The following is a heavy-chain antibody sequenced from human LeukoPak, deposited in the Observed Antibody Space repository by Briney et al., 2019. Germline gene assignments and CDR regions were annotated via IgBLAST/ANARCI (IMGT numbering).Heavy chain of an antibody. CDR3: ARDLDYGEKSEDY. CDR2: INLSGGST. V-gene: IGHV1-46*01. D-gene: IGHD4/OR15-4a*01. CDR1: GYTFSNFG. J-gene: IGHJ4*02. Sequence: ASVKVSCKTSGYTFSNFGINWVRQAPGQGLEWLGIINLSGGSTHYPQKFQDRVTMTRDTSTSTVYMELSSLRSEDTAVYYCARDLDYGEKSEDYWGQGTLVTVSS.